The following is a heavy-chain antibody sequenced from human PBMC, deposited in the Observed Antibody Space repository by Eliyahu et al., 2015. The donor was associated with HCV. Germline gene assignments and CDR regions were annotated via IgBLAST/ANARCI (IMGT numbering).Heavy chain of an antibody. J-gene: IGHJ4*02. CDR1: GFTFSSXG. CDR3: ARDGRNVRIFDY. V-gene: IGHV3-33*01. D-gene: IGHD1-14*01. CDR2: IWYDGSNK. Sequence: QVQLVESGGGVVQPGRSLRLXCAASGFTFSSXGMPWVRXAPGKGLEWVAVIWYDGSNKYYADSVKGRFTISRDNSKNTLYLQMNSLRAEDTAVYYCARDGRNVRIFDYWGQGTLVTVSS.